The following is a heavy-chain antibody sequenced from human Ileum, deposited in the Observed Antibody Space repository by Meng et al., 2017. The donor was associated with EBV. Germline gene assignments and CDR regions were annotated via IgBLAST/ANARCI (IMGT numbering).Heavy chain of an antibody. J-gene: IGHJ5*02. CDR2: INAGNGNT. Sequence: LVQAGDEGRNPGASVKFYCQSSGYTFINDSIPWLRQAPGQGLEWMGWINAGNGNTKFSQTFQGRVSIRRDTSASTVYMELSILRSEDTAVYYCARDLRYGLKLLPYYSDPWGQGTLVTVSS. V-gene: IGHV1-3*01. CDR3: ARDLRYGLKLLPYYSDP. CDR1: GYTFINDS. D-gene: IGHD2/OR15-2a*01.